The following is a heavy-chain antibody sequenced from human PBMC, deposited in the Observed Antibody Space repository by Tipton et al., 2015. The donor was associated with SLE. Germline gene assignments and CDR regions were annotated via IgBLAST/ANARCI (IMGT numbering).Heavy chain of an antibody. J-gene: IGHJ4*02. CDR2: ISADGGVT. D-gene: IGHD6-19*01. CDR3: AKAIAVAGPFDF. CDR1: EFTFSNYH. Sequence: SLRLSCAASEFTFSNYHMSWVRQAPGKGLEWVSLISADGGVTFYADSVKGRFTISRDNSKNTLYLQMNALRAEDTAVYYCAKAIAVAGPFDFWGQGTLVTVSS. V-gene: IGHV3-23*01.